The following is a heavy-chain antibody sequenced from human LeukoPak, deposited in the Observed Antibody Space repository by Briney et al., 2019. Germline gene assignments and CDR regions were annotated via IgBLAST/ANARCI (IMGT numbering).Heavy chain of an antibody. D-gene: IGHD2-2*01. CDR1: GFTFSGYS. Sequence: SGGSLRLSCAASGFTFSGYSMNWVRQAPGKGLEWVSSGSTTGYYIYYADSVKGRFSISRDNAKNSLYLQMNSLRAEDTAVYYCARGGDCGTTSCYYFDFWGQGTRVTVSS. CDR2: GSTTGYYI. J-gene: IGHJ4*02. CDR3: ARGGDCGTTSCYYFDF. V-gene: IGHV3-21*01.